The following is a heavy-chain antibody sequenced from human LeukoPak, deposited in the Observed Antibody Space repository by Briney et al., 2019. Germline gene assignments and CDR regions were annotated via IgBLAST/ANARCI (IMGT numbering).Heavy chain of an antibody. J-gene: IGHJ6*03. Sequence: PGGSLRLSCAASGFTFSTYWMTWVRQAPGKGLEWVANVKQDGSEEYYVDSVKGRFTISRDNAKNSLYLQMNSLRAEDTAVYYCARLRSSSFYYYYMDVWGKGTTVTVSS. CDR1: GFTFSTYW. D-gene: IGHD6-6*01. CDR2: VKQDGSEE. CDR3: ARLRSSSFYYYYMDV. V-gene: IGHV3-7*03.